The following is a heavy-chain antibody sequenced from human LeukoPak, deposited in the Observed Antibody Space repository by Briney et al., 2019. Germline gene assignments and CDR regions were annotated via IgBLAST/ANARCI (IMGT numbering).Heavy chain of an antibody. CDR2: INHSGST. V-gene: IGHV4-34*01. J-gene: IGHJ5*02. CDR3: ARDRRSWFDP. CDR1: GGSFSGYY. Sequence: SETLSLTCAVYGGSFSGYYWSWIRQPPGKGLEWIGEINHSGSTNYNPSLKSRVTISVDTSKNQFSLKLSSVTAADTAVYYCARDRRSWFDPWGQGTLVTVSS. D-gene: IGHD3-10*01.